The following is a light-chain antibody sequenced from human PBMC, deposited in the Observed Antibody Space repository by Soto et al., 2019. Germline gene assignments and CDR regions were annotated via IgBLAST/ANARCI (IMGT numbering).Light chain of an antibody. J-gene: IGKJ3*01. CDR2: DAS. Sequence: EIVLTQSPATLSLSPGERATLSCRASQSVSSYLAWYQQKPGQAPRLLIYDASNRATGIPARFSGSGSGTGFTLTISSLEPEDFAVYYCQQRSNWPFFTFGPGTKVDIK. V-gene: IGKV3-11*01. CDR1: QSVSSY. CDR3: QQRSNWPFFT.